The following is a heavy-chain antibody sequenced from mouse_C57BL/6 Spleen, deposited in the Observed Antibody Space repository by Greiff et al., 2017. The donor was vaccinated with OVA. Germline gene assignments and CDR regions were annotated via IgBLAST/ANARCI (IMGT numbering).Heavy chain of an antibody. J-gene: IGHJ1*03. D-gene: IGHD1-1*01. CDR3: ARRGYYGSSPRYWYVDV. V-gene: IGHV5-9*01. Sequence: EVKLMESGGGLVKPGGSLKLSCAASGFTFSSYTMSWVRQTPEKRLEWVATISGGGGNTYYPDSVKGRFTISRDNAKNTLYLQMSSLRSADTALYYCARRGYYGSSPRYWYVDVWGTGTTVTVSS. CDR2: ISGGGGNT. CDR1: GFTFSSYT.